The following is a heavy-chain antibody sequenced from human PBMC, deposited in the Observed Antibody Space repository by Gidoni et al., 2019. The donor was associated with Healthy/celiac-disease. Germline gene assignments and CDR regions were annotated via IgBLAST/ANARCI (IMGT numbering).Heavy chain of an antibody. V-gene: IGHV2-5*02. CDR3: AHSSPGEVVPAAEYYFDY. D-gene: IGHD2-2*01. CDR1: GFSLSTSGVG. Sequence: QITLKESGPTLVKPTQTLTLTCTFSGFSLSTSGVGVGWIRQPPGKALEWLALIYWDDDKRYSPSLKSRLTITKDTSKNQVVLTMTNMDPVDTATYYCAHSSPGEVVPAAEYYFDYWGQGTLVTVSS. J-gene: IGHJ4*02. CDR2: IYWDDDK.